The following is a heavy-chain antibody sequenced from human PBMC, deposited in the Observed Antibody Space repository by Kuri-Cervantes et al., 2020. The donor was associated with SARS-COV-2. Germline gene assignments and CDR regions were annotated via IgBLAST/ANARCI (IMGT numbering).Heavy chain of an antibody. CDR1: GGTFSSYA. CDR3: ARPAHSSGWVGAFDI. D-gene: IGHD6-19*01. V-gene: IGHV1-69*10. J-gene: IGHJ3*02. Sequence: SVKVSCKASGGTFSSYAISWVRQAPGQGLEWMGGIIPILGIANYAQKFQGRVTITADTSTSTVYMELSSLRSEDTAVYYCARPAHSSGWVGAFDIWGQGIIV. CDR2: IIPILGIA.